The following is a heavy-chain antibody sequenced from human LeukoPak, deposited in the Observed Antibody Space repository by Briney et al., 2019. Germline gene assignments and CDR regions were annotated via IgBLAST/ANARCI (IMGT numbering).Heavy chain of an antibody. CDR1: EFSVGSNY. CDR3: AKDRLLNCRGDCYIFDY. J-gene: IGHJ4*02. V-gene: IGHV3-66*01. Sequence: GGSLRLSCAASEFSVGSNYMTWVRQAPGKGLEWVSLIYSGGSTYYADSVKGRFTISRDNSKNTLYLQVNGLRTEDTAVYYCAKDRLLNCRGDCYIFDYWGQGTVVTVSS. D-gene: IGHD2-21*02. CDR2: IYSGGST.